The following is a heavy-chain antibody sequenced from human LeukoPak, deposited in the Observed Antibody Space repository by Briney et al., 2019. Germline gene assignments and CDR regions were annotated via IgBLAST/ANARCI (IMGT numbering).Heavy chain of an antibody. CDR1: GYTFTRYD. Sequence: ASVKVSCKASGYTFTRYDMHWVRLAPGQGLEWMGWISTNTGNPTYAQGFTGRFVFSLDTSVSTAYLQISSLKPEDTAVYYCAITRIVVADKYYMDVWGKGTTVTVSS. CDR3: AITRIVVADKYYMDV. CDR2: ISTNTGNP. V-gene: IGHV7-4-1*02. J-gene: IGHJ6*03. D-gene: IGHD3-22*01.